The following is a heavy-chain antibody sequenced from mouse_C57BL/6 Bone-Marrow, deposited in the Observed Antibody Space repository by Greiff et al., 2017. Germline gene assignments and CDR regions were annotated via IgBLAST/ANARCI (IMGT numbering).Heavy chain of an antibody. Sequence: QVQLQQPGAELVKPGASVKMSCKASGYTFTSYWITWVKQRPGQGLEWIGDIYPGSGSTNYNEKFKSKATLTVDTSSSTAYMQLSSLTSEDSAVYYCALEGDLLLQPYYYAMDYWGQGTSVTVSS. J-gene: IGHJ4*01. CDR2: IYPGSGST. CDR1: GYTFTSYW. V-gene: IGHV1-55*01. D-gene: IGHD1-1*01. CDR3: ALEGDLLLQPYYYAMDY.